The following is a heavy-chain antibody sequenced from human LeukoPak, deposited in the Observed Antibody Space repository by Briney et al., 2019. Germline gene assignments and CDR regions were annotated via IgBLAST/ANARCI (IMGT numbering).Heavy chain of an antibody. Sequence: SETLSLTCTVSGGSISRSTYYWAWIRQPPGKGLEWIGSICYSGSTYYNPSLKSRVTISVDTSKNQFSLKLSSVTAADTAVYYCARVTMVRGVITPNWFDPWGQGTLVTVSS. CDR2: ICYSGST. CDR3: ARVTMVRGVITPNWFDP. V-gene: IGHV4-39*07. CDR1: GGSISRSTYY. D-gene: IGHD3-10*01. J-gene: IGHJ5*02.